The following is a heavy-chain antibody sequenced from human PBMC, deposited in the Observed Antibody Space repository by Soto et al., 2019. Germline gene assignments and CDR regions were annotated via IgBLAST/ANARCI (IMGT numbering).Heavy chain of an antibody. V-gene: IGHV4-31*03. Sequence: PSETLSLTCTVSGGSISSGGYYWSWIRQHPGKGLEWIGYIYYSGSTYYNPSLKSRVTISVDTSKNQFSLKLSSVTAADTAVYYCARTFPGSIAARQTSSPSHNFDYWGQGTLVTVSS. D-gene: IGHD6-6*01. J-gene: IGHJ4*02. CDR3: ARTFPGSIAARQTSSPSHNFDY. CDR1: GGSISSGGYY. CDR2: IYYSGST.